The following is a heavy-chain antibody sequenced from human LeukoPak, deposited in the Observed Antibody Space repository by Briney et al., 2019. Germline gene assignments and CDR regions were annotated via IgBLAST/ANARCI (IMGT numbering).Heavy chain of an antibody. D-gene: IGHD6-13*01. CDR2: ISYDGSNK. J-gene: IGHJ5*02. V-gene: IGHV3-30*18. CDR3: AKDGSITAAGGFDP. CDR1: GFRFSSYG. Sequence: PGGSLRLSCAASGFRFSSYGMHGVRQAPGKGLEWVAVISYDGSNKYYADSVKGRFTISRDKSKNTLDLQMNSLRAEDTAVYYCAKDGSITAAGGFDPWGQGTLVTVSS.